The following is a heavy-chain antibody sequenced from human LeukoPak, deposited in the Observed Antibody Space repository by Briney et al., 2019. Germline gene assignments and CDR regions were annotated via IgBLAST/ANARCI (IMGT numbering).Heavy chain of an antibody. V-gene: IGHV1-2*02. CDR3: ARGSGGSKRSYYLDV. D-gene: IGHD3-10*01. CDR2: INPNSGGT. CDR1: GYTFTCYY. Sequence: ASVKVSCKASGYTFTCYYMHWVRQAPGQGHEWMGWINPNSGGTNYAQKFQGRVTMTRDTSISTAYMELSRLRSDDTAVYYCARGSGGSKRSYYLDVWGKGTTVTVSS. J-gene: IGHJ6*03.